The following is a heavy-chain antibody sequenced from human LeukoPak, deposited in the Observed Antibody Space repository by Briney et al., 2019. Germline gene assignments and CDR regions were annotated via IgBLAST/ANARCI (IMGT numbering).Heavy chain of an antibody. V-gene: IGHV4-4*07. J-gene: IGHJ3*02. D-gene: IGHD2-2*01. CDR2: IYTSGST. CDR3: ARVRRRRVVPAAIGAFDI. Sequence: SETLSLTCTVSGGSISSYYWSWIRQPAGKGLEWIGRIYTSGSTNYNPSLNSRVTMSVDTSKNQFSLKLSSVTAADTAVYYCARVRRRRVVPAAIGAFDIWGQGTMVTVSS. CDR1: GGSISSYY.